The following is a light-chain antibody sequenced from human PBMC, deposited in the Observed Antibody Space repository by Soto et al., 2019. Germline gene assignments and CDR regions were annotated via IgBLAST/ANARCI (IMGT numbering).Light chain of an antibody. CDR1: ESVHRN. J-gene: IGKJ3*01. V-gene: IGKV3-15*01. CDR3: QHYSNWPPT. Sequence: EVVMTQSPATLSVSPGERVTLSCRASESVHRNLAWYQQKPGQGPSLLIYYASTRATGVPDRFTGSGSRTEFTLTISSLQSEDFGVYHCQHYSNWPPTFGPGTKVEIK. CDR2: YAS.